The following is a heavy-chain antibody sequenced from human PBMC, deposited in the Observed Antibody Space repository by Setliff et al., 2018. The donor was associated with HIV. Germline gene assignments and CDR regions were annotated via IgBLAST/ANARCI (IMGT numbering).Heavy chain of an antibody. Sequence: SETLSLTCTVSGGSISSGSYYWNWIRQPAGKGLEWIGHIYSSGSTNYNPSLKSRVTISVDTSKNQFSLKLSSVTAADTAVYYCASIWFGESKPLDSWGQGMLVTVSS. D-gene: IGHD3-10*01. CDR2: IYSSGST. V-gene: IGHV4-61*09. J-gene: IGHJ4*02. CDR1: GGSISSGSYY. CDR3: ASIWFGESKPLDS.